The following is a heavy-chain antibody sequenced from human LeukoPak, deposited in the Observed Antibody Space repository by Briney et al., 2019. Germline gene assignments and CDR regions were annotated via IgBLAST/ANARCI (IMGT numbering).Heavy chain of an antibody. CDR3: ASGGVMVRGVILYYYHMDV. J-gene: IGHJ6*03. CDR1: GGSISSSSYY. V-gene: IGHV4-39*07. D-gene: IGHD3-10*01. Sequence: PSETLSLTCTVSGGSISSSSYYWAWIRQPPGKGLEWIGSMYYSGNTSYNPSLKSRVTISVDTSKNQFSLKLSSVTAADTAVYYCASGGVMVRGVILYYYHMDVWGKGTTVTVSS. CDR2: MYYSGNT.